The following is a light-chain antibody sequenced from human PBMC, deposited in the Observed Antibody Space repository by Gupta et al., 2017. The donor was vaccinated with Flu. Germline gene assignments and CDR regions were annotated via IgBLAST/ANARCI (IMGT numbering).Light chain of an antibody. CDR1: NIGTKN. J-gene: IGLJ2*01. CDR3: QVWDAGSDHPI. V-gene: IGLV3-21*02. Sequence: SYVMTQPPSESAAPGQTATITCEGDNIGTKNVHWYQHKPGQAPVRVLFDDYLRPSGIPERFSGSNSGNTATLTIKNVEGGDEADYHCQVWDAGSDHPIFGGGTKLTVL. CDR2: DDY.